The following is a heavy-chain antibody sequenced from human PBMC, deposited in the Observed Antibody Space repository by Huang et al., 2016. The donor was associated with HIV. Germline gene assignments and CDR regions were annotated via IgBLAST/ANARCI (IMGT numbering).Heavy chain of an antibody. V-gene: IGHV3-21*01. J-gene: IGHJ4*02. CDR1: GFTFSSSS. Sequence: EVQLVESGGGLVKPGGSLRRSCAASGFTFSSSSMNWVRQAAGKGLERVSSISSSSSYIYYADSVKGRVTISRDNAKNSLYLQMNSLRAEYTAVYYWASRFGDRIWGQGTLVTVSS. CDR3: ASRFGDRI. D-gene: IGHD3-10*01. CDR2: ISSSSSYI.